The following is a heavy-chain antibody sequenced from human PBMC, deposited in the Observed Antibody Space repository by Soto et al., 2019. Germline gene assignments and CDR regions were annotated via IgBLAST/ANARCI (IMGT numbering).Heavy chain of an antibody. CDR1: GFTFSSYS. CDR3: ARDPEARPFGFYYFDY. D-gene: IGHD6-6*01. J-gene: IGHJ4*02. Sequence: GGSLRLSCAASGFTFSSYSMNWVRQAPGKGLEWVSSISSSSSYVYYADSVKGRFTISRDNAKNSLYLQMNSLRAEDTAVYYCARDPEARPFGFYYFDYCGQGTLVTVSS. CDR2: ISSSSSYV. V-gene: IGHV3-21*01.